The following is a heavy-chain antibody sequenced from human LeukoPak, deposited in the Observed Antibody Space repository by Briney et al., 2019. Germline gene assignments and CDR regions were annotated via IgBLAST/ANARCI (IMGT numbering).Heavy chain of an antibody. CDR3: AKAGSSSGWRGIDY. Sequence: PGGSLRLSCAASGFTFSSYAMSWVRQAPGKGLEWVSVISGGGGSTYYADSVKGRFTISRDNSKSTLYLQMDSLRAEDTAVYYCAKAGSSSGWRGIDYWGRETLVTVSS. V-gene: IGHV3-23*01. D-gene: IGHD6-19*01. CDR2: ISGGGGST. CDR1: GFTFSSYA. J-gene: IGHJ4*02.